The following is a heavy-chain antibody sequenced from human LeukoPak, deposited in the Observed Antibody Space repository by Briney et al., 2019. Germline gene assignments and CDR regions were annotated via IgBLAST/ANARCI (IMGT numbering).Heavy chain of an antibody. CDR2: IYTSGST. Sequence: PSETPSLMCSVSGGSIRNYYWSWIRQPAGKGLEWVGRIYTSGSTTYNPSLKSRITMSVDTSKNQFSLKLSSVTAADTAVYYCAREEDYYDSNGYYDAFDIWGQGTMVTVSS. CDR1: GGSIRNYY. V-gene: IGHV4-4*07. J-gene: IGHJ3*02. D-gene: IGHD3-22*01. CDR3: AREEDYYDSNGYYDAFDI.